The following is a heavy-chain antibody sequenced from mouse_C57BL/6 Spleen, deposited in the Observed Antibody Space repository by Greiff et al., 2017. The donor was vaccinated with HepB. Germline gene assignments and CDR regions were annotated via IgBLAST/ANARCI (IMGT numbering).Heavy chain of an antibody. D-gene: IGHD1-1*01. CDR3: ARIYGSSSYGYFDV. CDR2: INPYNGGT. Sequence: EVQLQQSGPVLVKPGASVKMSCKASGYTFTDYYMNWVKQSHGKSLEWIGVINPYNGGTSYNQKFKGKATLTVDKSSSTAYMELNSLTSEDSAVYYCARIYGSSSYGYFDVWGTGTTVTVSS. CDR1: GYTFTDYY. V-gene: IGHV1-19*01. J-gene: IGHJ1*03.